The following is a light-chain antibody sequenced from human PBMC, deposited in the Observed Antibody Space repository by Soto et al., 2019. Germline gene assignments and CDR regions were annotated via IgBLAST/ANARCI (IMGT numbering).Light chain of an antibody. CDR2: QVT. V-gene: IGLV2-14*01. CDR3: SSYKDSSDYV. J-gene: IGLJ1*01. Sequence: QSVLTQPASVSGSPGQSITISCTGTSSDLAIYNYVSWYQQQPGKAPKLMIYQVTNRPSGVSNRFSGPRSGNTASLTISGLQAEDEADYYCSSYKDSSDYVFGTGAKGTVL. CDR1: SSDLAIYNY.